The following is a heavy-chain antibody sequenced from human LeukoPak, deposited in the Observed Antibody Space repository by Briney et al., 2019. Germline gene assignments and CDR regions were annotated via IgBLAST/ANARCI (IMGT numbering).Heavy chain of an antibody. CDR2: IYYSGST. CDR1: GGSVSSGSYY. V-gene: IGHV4-61*01. Sequence: SETLSLTCTVSGGSVSSGSYYWSWIRQPPGKGLEWIGYIYYSGSTNYNPSLKSRVAISVDTSKNQFSLKLSSVTAADTTVYYCARDLTPIVGATYFDYWGQGTLVTVSS. J-gene: IGHJ4*02. CDR3: ARDLTPIVGATYFDY. D-gene: IGHD1-26*01.